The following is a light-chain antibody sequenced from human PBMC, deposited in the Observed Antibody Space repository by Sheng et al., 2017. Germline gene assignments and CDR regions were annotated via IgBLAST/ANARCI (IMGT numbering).Light chain of an antibody. J-gene: IGKJ2*01. CDR3: QQRSNWPPRYT. Sequence: EVVLTQSPATLSLSPGERATLSCRASQSVGTYLAWYQQKPGQAPRLLIYDASNRATGIPARFGGSGSGTDFTLTISSLEPEDFAVYYCQQRSNWPPRYTFGQGTKLEIK. CDR1: QSVGTY. CDR2: DAS. V-gene: IGKV3-11*01.